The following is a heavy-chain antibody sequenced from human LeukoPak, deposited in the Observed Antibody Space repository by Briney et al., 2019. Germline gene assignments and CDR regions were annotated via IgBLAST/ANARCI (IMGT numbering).Heavy chain of an antibody. CDR2: IKQDGSEK. Sequence: GGSLRLSCAASGFTFSSYWMSWVRQAPGKGLEWVANIKQDGSEKYYVDSVKGRFTISRDNAKNSLYLQMNSLRAEDTAVYYCARDRYYDILTGYTNGMDVWGQGTTVTVSS. CDR3: ARDRYYDILTGYTNGMDV. CDR1: GFTFSSYW. J-gene: IGHJ6*02. D-gene: IGHD3-9*01. V-gene: IGHV3-7*01.